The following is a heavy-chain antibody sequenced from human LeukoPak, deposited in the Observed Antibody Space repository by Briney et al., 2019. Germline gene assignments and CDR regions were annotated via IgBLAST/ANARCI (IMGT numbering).Heavy chain of an antibody. V-gene: IGHV1-18*01. J-gene: IGHJ4*02. Sequence: ASVKVSCKASGYTFTNYGVSWVRQAPGQGLEWMGWISAYNGNTDYAQKFQGRVTMTRDTSISTAYMELSRLRSDDTAVYYCARRLNWNDGSRLDYWGQGTLVTVSS. CDR3: ARRLNWNDGSRLDY. CDR1: GYTFTNYG. CDR2: ISAYNGNT. D-gene: IGHD1-20*01.